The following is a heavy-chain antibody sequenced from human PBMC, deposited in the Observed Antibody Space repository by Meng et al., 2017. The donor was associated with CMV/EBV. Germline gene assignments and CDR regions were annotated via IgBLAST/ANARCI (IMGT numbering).Heavy chain of an antibody. CDR2: INHSGST. D-gene: IGHD2-2*01. CDR1: GGSFSGYY. J-gene: IGHJ6*02. V-gene: IGHV4-34*01. CDR3: ARVRVPAATYYYYGMDV. Sequence: GSLRLSCAVYGGSFSGYYWSWIRQPPGKGLEWIGEINHSGSTNYNSSLKSRVTISVDTSKNQFSLKLSSVTAADTAVYYCARVRVPAATYYYYGMDVWGQGTTVTVSS.